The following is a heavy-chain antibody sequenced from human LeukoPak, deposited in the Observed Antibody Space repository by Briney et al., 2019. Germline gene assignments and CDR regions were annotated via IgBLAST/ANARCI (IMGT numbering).Heavy chain of an antibody. Sequence: GGSLRLSCAASGFTFSSYGMHWVRQAPGKGLEWVAVISYDGSNKYYADSVKGRFTISRDNAKNSLYLQMNSLRAEDTAVYYCARDCCGGDCHSGSGMDVWGQGTTVTVSS. V-gene: IGHV3-30*03. CDR3: ARDCCGGDCHSGSGMDV. D-gene: IGHD2-21*02. J-gene: IGHJ6*02. CDR2: ISYDGSNK. CDR1: GFTFSSYG.